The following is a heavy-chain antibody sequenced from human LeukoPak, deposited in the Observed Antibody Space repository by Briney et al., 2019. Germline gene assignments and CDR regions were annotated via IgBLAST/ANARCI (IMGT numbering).Heavy chain of an antibody. V-gene: IGHV3-73*01. J-gene: IGHJ4*02. CDR1: GFTFSGSA. CDR2: IGNKVSNYAT. Sequence: PGGSLRLSCAASGFTFSGSAMHWVRQASGKGLEWVGHIGNKVSNYATEYAASLRGRFTISRDDSKDTAYLQVNSLKTEDTVVYYCAGNYDSWTGLNYWGQGTLVTVSS. CDR3: AGNYDSWTGLNY. D-gene: IGHD3-3*01.